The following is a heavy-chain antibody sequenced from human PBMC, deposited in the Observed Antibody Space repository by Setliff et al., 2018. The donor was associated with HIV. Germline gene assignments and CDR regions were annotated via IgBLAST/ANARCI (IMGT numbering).Heavy chain of an antibody. CDR2: ISWFGRDI. V-gene: IGHV3-9*01. CDR3: VKDASVSATNFYYFDV. CDR1: GFNFNNFG. Sequence: SLKISCEGSGFNFNNFGFHWVRQAPGKGLEWVSTISWFGRDIYYADSVRGRFTFSRDSAKNSLHLQMNSLKLEDTATYFCVKDASVSATNFYYFDVWGKGTTVTVSS. J-gene: IGHJ6*03.